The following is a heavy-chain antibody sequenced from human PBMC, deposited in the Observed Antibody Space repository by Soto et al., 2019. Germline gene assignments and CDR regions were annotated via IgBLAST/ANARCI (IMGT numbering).Heavy chain of an antibody. CDR3: ARGPSYNDAYFDH. Sequence: LRLSCAASEFTFSNYAMHWVRQAPGKGLQWLAVISYDGNNKYYADSVEGRFTISRDNSKNTVYLQMNSLRLEDTAVYYCARGPSYNDAYFDHWSQGTLVTVSS. J-gene: IGHJ4*02. CDR1: EFTFSNYA. CDR2: ISYDGNNK. V-gene: IGHV3-30*03. D-gene: IGHD1-1*01.